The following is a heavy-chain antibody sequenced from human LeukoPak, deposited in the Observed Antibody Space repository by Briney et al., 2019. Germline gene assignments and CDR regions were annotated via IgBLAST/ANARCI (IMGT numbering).Heavy chain of an antibody. V-gene: IGHV3-21*01. CDR1: GFTFSSYS. D-gene: IGHD3-22*01. J-gene: IGHJ4*02. CDR2: ISSSSSYI. Sequence: GGSLRLSCAASGFTFSSYSMNWVRQAPGKGLEWVSSISSSSSYIYYADSVKGRFTISRDNAKNSLYLQMNSLRAEDTAVYYCASDPESYDSSGYYGNYWGQGTLVTVSS. CDR3: ASDPESYDSSGYYGNY.